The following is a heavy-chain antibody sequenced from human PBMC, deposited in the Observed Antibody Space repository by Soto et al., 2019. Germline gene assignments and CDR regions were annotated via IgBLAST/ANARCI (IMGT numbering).Heavy chain of an antibody. CDR1: GGSITGYH. CDR2: THGSGIT. J-gene: IGHJ4*02. Sequence: QVQLQESGPGLVKPSETLSLTCTVSGGSITGYHWSWIRQPPGKGLEWIGYTHGSGITNYNPSLQSRVTISVDTSKNHFYLKLSSVTASDTAVYYCASYIEGGGGRGYWGQGHLLTVSS. V-gene: IGHV4-59*01. D-gene: IGHD1-26*01. CDR3: ASYIEGGGGRGY.